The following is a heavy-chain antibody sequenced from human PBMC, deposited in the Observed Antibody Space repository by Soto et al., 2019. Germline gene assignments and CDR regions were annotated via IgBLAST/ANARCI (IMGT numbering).Heavy chain of an antibody. D-gene: IGHD1-7*01. Sequence: SETLSLTCAVYGGSFSSYYWNWIRQPPGKGLEWLGEINHSGSTNYNPSLKSRVTISLDTSKTQFSLKLTSVTAADTAVYYCARGEGRLNGTWFDPWGQGTLVTVSA. J-gene: IGHJ5*02. CDR2: INHSGST. CDR3: ARGEGRLNGTWFDP. CDR1: GGSFSSYY. V-gene: IGHV4-34*01.